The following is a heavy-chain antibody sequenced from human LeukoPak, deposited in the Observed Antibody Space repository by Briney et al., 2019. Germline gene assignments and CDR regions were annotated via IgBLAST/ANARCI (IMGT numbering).Heavy chain of an antibody. CDR2: FDPEDGET. V-gene: IGHV1-24*01. CDR3: ATSSSWPGGMDV. CDR1: GYTFTGYY. Sequence: ASVKVSCKASGYTFTGYYMHWVRQAPGQGLEWMGGFDPEDGETIYAQKFQGRVTMTEDTSTDTAYMELSSLRSEDTAVYYCATSSSWPGGMDVWGQGTTVTVSS. D-gene: IGHD6-13*01. J-gene: IGHJ6*02.